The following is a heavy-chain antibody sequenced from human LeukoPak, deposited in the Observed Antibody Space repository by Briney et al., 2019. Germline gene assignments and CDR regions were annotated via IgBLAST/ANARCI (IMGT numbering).Heavy chain of an antibody. V-gene: IGHV3-74*01. CDR1: GFTFSNYW. CDR3: ARGYSGNYRIDY. J-gene: IGHJ4*02. D-gene: IGHD1-26*01. Sequence: GGSLRLSCEVSGFTFSNYWMHWVRQAPGKGLVWVSRINTNGSSTTYADSVKGRFTISRDNAKNTLNLQMNSLRTEDTAVYYCARGYSGNYRIDYWGQGTLVTVSS. CDR2: INTNGSST.